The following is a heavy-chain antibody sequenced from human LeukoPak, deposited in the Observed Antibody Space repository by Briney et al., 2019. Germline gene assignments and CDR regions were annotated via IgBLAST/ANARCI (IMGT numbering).Heavy chain of an antibody. Sequence: GGSLRLSCAASGFTFSSYAMSWVRQAPGKELEWVSGISSSSGYTYYVDSVRGRFTISRDNSMNTLYLQMNYLTVADTAVYYCAKDSGRRQLVYFDYWGQGALVTVYS. CDR2: ISSSSGYT. CDR3: AKDSGRRQLVYFDY. CDR1: GFTFSSYA. V-gene: IGHV3-23*01. D-gene: IGHD2-15*01. J-gene: IGHJ4*02.